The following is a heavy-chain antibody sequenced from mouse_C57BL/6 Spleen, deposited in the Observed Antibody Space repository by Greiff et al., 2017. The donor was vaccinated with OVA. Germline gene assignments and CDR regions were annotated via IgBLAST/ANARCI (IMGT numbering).Heavy chain of an antibody. J-gene: IGHJ3*01. V-gene: IGHV5-6*01. CDR3: AREETAQAKAWFAY. Sequence: DVQLQESGGDLVKPGGSLKLSCAASGFTFSSYGMSWVRQTPDKRLEWVATISSGGSYTYYPDSVKGRFTISRDNAKNTQYLQMSSLKSEDTAMYYCAREETAQAKAWFAYWGQGTLVTVSA. CDR2: ISSGGSYT. CDR1: GFTFSSYG. D-gene: IGHD3-2*02.